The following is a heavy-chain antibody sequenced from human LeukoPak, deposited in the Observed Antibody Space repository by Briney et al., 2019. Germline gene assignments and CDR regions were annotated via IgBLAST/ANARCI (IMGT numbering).Heavy chain of an antibody. Sequence: PGGSLRLSCAASGFTFSSYAMHWVRQAPGKGLEWVAVISYDGSNKYYADSVKGRFTISRDNSKNTLYLQMNSLRAEDTAVYYCARDIYGSSGPDYWGQGTLVTVSS. V-gene: IGHV3-30-3*01. CDR3: ARDIYGSSGPDY. J-gene: IGHJ4*02. CDR2: ISYDGSNK. CDR1: GFTFSSYA. D-gene: IGHD3-22*01.